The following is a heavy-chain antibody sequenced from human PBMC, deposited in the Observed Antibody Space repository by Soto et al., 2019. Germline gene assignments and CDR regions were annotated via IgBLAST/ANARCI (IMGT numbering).Heavy chain of an antibody. J-gene: IGHJ6*02. CDR3: AGNAVHSSGWYQQYGMDV. D-gene: IGHD6-19*01. V-gene: IGHV3-33*01. CDR1: GFTFSSYG. Sequence: QVQLVESGGGVVQPGRSLRLSCAASGFTFSSYGMHWVRQASGKGLEWVAVIWYDGSNKYYADSVKGRFTISRDNTKNALYLQMNSLRAEDTAVYYCAGNAVHSSGWYQQYGMDVWGQGTTVTVSS. CDR2: IWYDGSNK.